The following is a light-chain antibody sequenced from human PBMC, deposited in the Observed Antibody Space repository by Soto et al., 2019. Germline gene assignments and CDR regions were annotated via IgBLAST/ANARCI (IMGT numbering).Light chain of an antibody. J-gene: IGLJ1*01. CDR2: EVN. Sequence: QSALTQPASVSGSPGQSISFSCAGSNSDVGSSVYVSWYQQHPGKAPQLIIYEVNKRPSGVYDRLSGSKSGNTDSLTVSGLQTEDEADYYCSAYAGSKNVVFGSGTKVTLL. CDR3: SAYAGSKNVV. CDR1: NSDVGSSVY. V-gene: IGLV2-8*01.